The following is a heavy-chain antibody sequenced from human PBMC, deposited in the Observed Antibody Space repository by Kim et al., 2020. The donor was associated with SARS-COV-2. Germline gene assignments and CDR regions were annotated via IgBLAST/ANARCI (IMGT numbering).Heavy chain of an antibody. J-gene: IGHJ6*02. V-gene: IGHV3-11*01. CDR1: GFTFSDYY. CDR2: ISSSGSTI. D-gene: IGHD3-10*01. Sequence: GGSLRLSCAASGFTFSDYYMSWIRQAPGKGLEWVSYISSSGSTIYYADSVKGRFTISRDNAKNSLYLQMNSLRAEDTAVYYCARDPPPRMEYGSGHHYYYGMDVWGQGTTVTVSS. CDR3: ARDPPPRMEYGSGHHYYYGMDV.